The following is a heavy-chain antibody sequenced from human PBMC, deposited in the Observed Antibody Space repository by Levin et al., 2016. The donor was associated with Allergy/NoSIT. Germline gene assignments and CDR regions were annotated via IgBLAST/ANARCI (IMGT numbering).Heavy chain of an antibody. CDR3: ARHCSSTSCYRYGMDV. J-gene: IGHJ6*02. CDR2: IYHSGST. Sequence: SETLSLTCAVSGGSISSGGYSWSWIRQPPGKGLEWIGYIYHSGSTYYNPSLKSRVTISVDRSKNQFSLKLSSVTAADTAVYYCARHCSSTSCYRYGMDVWGQGTTVTVSS. V-gene: IGHV4-30-2*01. CDR1: GGSISSGGYS. D-gene: IGHD2-2*01.